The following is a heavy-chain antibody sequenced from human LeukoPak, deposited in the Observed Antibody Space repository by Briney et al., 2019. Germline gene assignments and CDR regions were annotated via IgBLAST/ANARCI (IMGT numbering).Heavy chain of an antibody. Sequence: SETLSLTCTVSGGSISSSSYYWGWLRQPPGKGLEWIGSIYYSGSTYYNPSLKSRVTISVDTSKNQFSLKLSSVTAADTAVYYCARLGPVEMATIALDYWGQGTLVTVSS. CDR2: IYYSGST. V-gene: IGHV4-39*01. CDR3: ARLGPVEMATIALDY. D-gene: IGHD5-24*01. CDR1: GGSISSSSYY. J-gene: IGHJ4*02.